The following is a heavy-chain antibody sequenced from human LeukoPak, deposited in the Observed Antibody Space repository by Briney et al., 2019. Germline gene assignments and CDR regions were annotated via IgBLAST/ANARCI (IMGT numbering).Heavy chain of an antibody. D-gene: IGHD3-22*01. CDR3: AKDVSDYYDSSGQPPGDY. V-gene: IGHV3-33*06. CDR2: IWYDGSNK. J-gene: IGHJ4*02. Sequence: GGSLRLSCAASGFTFSSYGMHWVRQAPGKGLEWVVVIWYDGSNKYYADSVKGRFTISRDNSKNTLYLQMNSLRAEDTAVYYCAKDVSDYYDSSGQPPGDYWGQGTLVTVSS. CDR1: GFTFSSYG.